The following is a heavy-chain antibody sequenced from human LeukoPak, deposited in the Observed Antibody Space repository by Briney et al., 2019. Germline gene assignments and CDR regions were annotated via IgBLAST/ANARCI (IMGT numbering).Heavy chain of an antibody. CDR3: ARGYSSSWLGYFDY. V-gene: IGHV3-30*03. D-gene: IGHD6-13*01. CDR2: VSSDGSIK. Sequence: GGSLRLSCATSGFTFSSYGIHWVRQAPGKGLEWVAVVSSDGSIKYYADSVKGRFTISRDTSKNTVYLQMNSLGAEDTAFYYCARGYSSSWLGYFDYWGQGTLVTVSS. CDR1: GFTFSSYG. J-gene: IGHJ4*02.